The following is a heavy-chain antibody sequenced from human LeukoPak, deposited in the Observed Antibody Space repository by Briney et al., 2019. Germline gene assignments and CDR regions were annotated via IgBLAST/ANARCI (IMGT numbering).Heavy chain of an antibody. CDR3: AREAIAVAAFIDY. J-gene: IGHJ4*02. CDR2: ISSSSSYI. CDR1: GFTFSSYS. V-gene: IGHV3-21*01. D-gene: IGHD6-19*01. Sequence: GGSLRLSCAASGFTFSSYSMNWVRQAPGKGLEWVSSISSSSSYIYYADSVKGRFTISRDNAKNSLYLQMNSLRAEDTAVYYCAREAIAVAAFIDYWGQGTLVTVSS.